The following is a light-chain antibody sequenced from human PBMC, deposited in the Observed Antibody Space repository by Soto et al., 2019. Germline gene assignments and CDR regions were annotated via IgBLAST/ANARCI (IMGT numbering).Light chain of an antibody. CDR1: KNDVGFYDF. V-gene: IGLV2-8*01. CDR3: KSYAGSNTYV. J-gene: IGLJ1*01. CDR2: EVV. Sequence: QSALTQPPSASGSPGQSVTISCTGTKNDVGFYDFVSWYQHHPGKAPRLIIYEVVQRPSGVPARFSGSKSGNTASLTVSGLQAADEADYFCKSYAGSNTYVFGSGTKVTVL.